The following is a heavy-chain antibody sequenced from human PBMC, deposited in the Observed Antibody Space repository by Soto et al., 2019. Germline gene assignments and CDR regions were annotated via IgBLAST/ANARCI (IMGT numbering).Heavy chain of an antibody. CDR2: INPNSGGT. CDR3: ARDNQIGFGVVIWGVFDY. D-gene: IGHD3-3*01. Sequence: ASVKVSCKASGYTFTGYYMHWVRQAPGQGLEWMGWINPNSGGTNYAQKFQGWVTMTRDTSISTAYMELSRLRSDDTAVYYCARDNQIGFGVVIWGVFDYWGQGTLVTVSS. V-gene: IGHV1-2*04. J-gene: IGHJ4*02. CDR1: GYTFTGYY.